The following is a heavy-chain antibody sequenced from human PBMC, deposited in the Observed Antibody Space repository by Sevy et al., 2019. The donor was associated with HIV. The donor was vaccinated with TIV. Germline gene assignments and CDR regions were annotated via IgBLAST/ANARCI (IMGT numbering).Heavy chain of an antibody. CDR1: GFTFSSYA. D-gene: IGHD3-22*01. J-gene: IGHJ4*02. CDR3: AKEGGSHYDTSGSFDD. CDR2: ISYDGSNK. V-gene: IGHV3-30*04. Sequence: GGSLRLSCAASGFTFSSYAMHWVRQAPGKGLEWVAVISYDGSNKYYADSVKGRFTISRDNSKNTLYLQMNSLRAEDTAVFYCAKEGGSHYDTSGSFDDWGQGTRVTVSS.